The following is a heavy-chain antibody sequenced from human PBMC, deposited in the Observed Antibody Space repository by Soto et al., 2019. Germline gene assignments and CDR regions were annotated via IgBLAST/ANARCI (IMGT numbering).Heavy chain of an antibody. V-gene: IGHV3-9*01. Sequence: GGSLRLSCGASGFTFDDYAMHWVRQAPGKGLEWVSGISWNSGSIGYADSVKGRFTISRDNAKNSLYLQMNSLRAEDTALYYCAKANEGSAGIVELYDPCSRGTLVLGSS. D-gene: IGHD6-13*01. CDR1: GFTFDDYA. J-gene: IGHJ5*01. CDR2: ISWNSGSI. CDR3: AKANEGSAGIVELYDP.